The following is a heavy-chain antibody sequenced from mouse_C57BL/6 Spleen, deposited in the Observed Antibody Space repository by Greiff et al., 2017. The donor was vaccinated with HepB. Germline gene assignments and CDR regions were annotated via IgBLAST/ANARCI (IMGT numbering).Heavy chain of an antibody. CDR3: TTLTGVLAY. CDR1: GFNIKDNY. J-gene: IGHJ3*01. CDR2: IDPENGDT. Sequence: EVQLQQSGAELVRPGASVKLSCTASGFNIKDNYMHWVKQRPEQGLEWIGWIDPENGDTEYASKFQGKATITADTSSNTAYLQLSSLTSEDTAVYYCTTLTGVLAYWGQGTLVTVSA. D-gene: IGHD4-1*01. V-gene: IGHV14-4*01.